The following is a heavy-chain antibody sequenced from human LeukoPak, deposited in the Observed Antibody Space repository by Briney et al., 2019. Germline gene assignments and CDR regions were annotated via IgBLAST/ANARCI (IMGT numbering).Heavy chain of an antibody. D-gene: IGHD3-10*01. CDR2: IYYSGST. V-gene: IGHV4-59*01. J-gene: IGHJ5*02. Sequence: ASETLSLTCTVSGGSISSYYWSWIRQPPGKGLEWIGYIYYSGSTNYNPSLKSRVTISVDTSKNQFSLKLSSVTAADTAVYYCARGSLGYYGSNRGRFNWFDPWGQGTLVTVSS. CDR3: ARGSLGYYGSNRGRFNWFDP. CDR1: GGSISSYY.